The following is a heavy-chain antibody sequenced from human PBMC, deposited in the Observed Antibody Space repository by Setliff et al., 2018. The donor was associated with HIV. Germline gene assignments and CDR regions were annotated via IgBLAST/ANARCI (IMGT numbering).Heavy chain of an antibody. CDR2: IHYSRGS. CDR3: ARRYHDSSGFYNS. Sequence: SETLSLTCTVSGGSIRSYYWSWIRQPPGKGLEWIGNIHYSRGSYYNASLKSRVTISLDTSKNHFSLKLSSVAATDTAVYYCARRYHDSSGFYNSWGQGVLVTVSS. CDR1: GGSIRSYY. J-gene: IGHJ4*02. V-gene: IGHV4-59*04. D-gene: IGHD3-22*01.